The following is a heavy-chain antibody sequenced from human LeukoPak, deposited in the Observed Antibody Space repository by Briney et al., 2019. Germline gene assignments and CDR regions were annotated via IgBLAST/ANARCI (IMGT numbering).Heavy chain of an antibody. CDR2: INSDGSST. D-gene: IGHD1-26*01. CDR3: ARGGSYRFDY. J-gene: IGHJ4*02. V-gene: IGHV3-74*01. Sequence: PGGSLRLSCAASGFTFSSYAMSWVRQAPGKGLVWVSRINSDGSSTTYADSVKGRFTISRDNAKNTLYLQMNSLRAEDTAVYYCARGGSYRFDYWGQGTLVTVSS. CDR1: GFTFSSYA.